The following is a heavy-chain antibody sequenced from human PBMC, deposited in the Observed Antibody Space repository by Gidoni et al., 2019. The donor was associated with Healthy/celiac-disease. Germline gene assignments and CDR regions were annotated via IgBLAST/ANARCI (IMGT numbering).Heavy chain of an antibody. D-gene: IGHD1-26*01. J-gene: IGHJ4*02. CDR3: ARGPGWELQYYFDY. Sequence: EVKKPGSSVNVSCKASGGTFSSYAISWVRQAPGQGLEWMGGIIPIFGTANYSQKFQGRVTLTADESTSTAYMELGSLRAEDAAVYYCARGPGWELQYYFDYGGQGTLVTVSS. CDR2: IIPIFGTA. CDR1: GGTFSSYA. V-gene: IGHV1-69*01.